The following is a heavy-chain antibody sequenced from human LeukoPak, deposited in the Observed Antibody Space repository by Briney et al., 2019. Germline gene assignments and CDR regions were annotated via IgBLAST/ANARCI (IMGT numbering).Heavy chain of an antibody. CDR3: ARDRALTLYYYDSSGLPPRAFDI. CDR2: INPSGGST. D-gene: IGHD3-22*01. V-gene: IGHV1-46*01. CDR1: GYTFTSYY. Sequence: ASVKVSCKASGYTFTSYYMHWARQAPGQGLEWMGMINPSGGSTRYAQKFQGRVTMTRDMSTSTVYMELSSLRSEDTAVYYCARDRALTLYYYDSSGLPPRAFDIWGQGTMVTVSS. J-gene: IGHJ3*02.